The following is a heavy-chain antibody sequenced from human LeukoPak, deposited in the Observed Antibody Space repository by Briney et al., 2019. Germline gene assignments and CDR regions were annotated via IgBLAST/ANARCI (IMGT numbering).Heavy chain of an antibody. CDR2: ISSDGSNK. V-gene: IGHV3-30*01. D-gene: IGHD2-2*02. CDR3: ARDRPVGVPIAISYDLDS. CDR1: GFTFSSFA. Sequence: GGSLRLSCAASGFTFSSFAVHWVRQAPGKGLEWVAVISSDGSNKFYADSVRGRFTISRDNSKNTLNLQMNSLRPEDTAVYYCARDRPVGVPIAISYDLDSWGQGTLVSVSS. J-gene: IGHJ4*02.